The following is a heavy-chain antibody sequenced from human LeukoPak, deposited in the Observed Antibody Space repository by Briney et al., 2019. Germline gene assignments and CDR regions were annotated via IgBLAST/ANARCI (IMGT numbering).Heavy chain of an antibody. J-gene: IGHJ3*02. Sequence: PGGSLRLSCAASGFTFSSYGMHWARQAPGKGLEWVAVISYNGHNKYSADSVKGRFTISRDNSKNTLYLQMNSLRAEDTAIYYCAKDPGMAVYSYGYDAFDIWGQGTMVTVSS. V-gene: IGHV3-30*18. CDR1: GFTFSSYG. CDR2: ISYNGHNK. D-gene: IGHD5-18*01. CDR3: AKDPGMAVYSYGYDAFDI.